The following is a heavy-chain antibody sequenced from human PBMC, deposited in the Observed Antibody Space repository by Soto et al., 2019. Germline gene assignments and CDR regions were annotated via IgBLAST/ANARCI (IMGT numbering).Heavy chain of an antibody. CDR1: GGSISSYY. CDR3: ARDRRIVVPNYYYGMDV. V-gene: IGHV4-59*01. D-gene: IGHD3-22*01. CDR2: IYYSGST. J-gene: IGHJ6*02. Sequence: SEALSLTCTVSGGSISSYYWSWIRQPPGKGLEWIGYIYYSGSTNYNPSLKSRVTISVDTSKNQFSLKLSSVTAADTAVYYCARDRRIVVPNYYYGMDVWGQGTTVTVSS.